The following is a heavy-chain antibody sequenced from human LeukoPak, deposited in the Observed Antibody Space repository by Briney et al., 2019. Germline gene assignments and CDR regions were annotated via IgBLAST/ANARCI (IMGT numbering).Heavy chain of an antibody. V-gene: IGHV1-69*13. Sequence: SVKVSCKASGGTFSSYAISWVRQAPGQGLEWMGGIIPIFGTANYAQKFQGRVTITADESTSTAYMELSSLRSEDTAVYYCARGSDYDFWSGQTLNWFDPWGQGTLVTVSS. CDR2: IIPIFGTA. D-gene: IGHD3-3*01. CDR3: ARGSDYDFWSGQTLNWFDP. J-gene: IGHJ5*02. CDR1: GGTFSSYA.